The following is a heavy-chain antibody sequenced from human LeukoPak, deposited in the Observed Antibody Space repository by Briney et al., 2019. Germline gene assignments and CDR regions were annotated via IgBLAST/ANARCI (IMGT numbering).Heavy chain of an antibody. Sequence: GGSLRLSCAASGFMFSSNWMSWVRLAPGKGLEWVANIKEDGTETYYVDSVKGRFTISRDNAKNLLYLQMNSLRVEDTAVYYCAKEGRSLQTYWGQGTLVTVSS. CDR1: GFMFSSNW. J-gene: IGHJ4*02. CDR3: AKEGRSLQTY. CDR2: IKEDGTET. D-gene: IGHD5-24*01. V-gene: IGHV3-7*03.